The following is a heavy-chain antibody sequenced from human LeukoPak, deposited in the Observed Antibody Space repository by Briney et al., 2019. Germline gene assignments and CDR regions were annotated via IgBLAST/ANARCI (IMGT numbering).Heavy chain of an antibody. CDR2: IGVAGDT. J-gene: IGHJ3*01. D-gene: IGHD3-10*01. Sequence: PGGSLRLSCAASGFTFSSYDMHWVRQTTGKGLGWVSGIGVAGDTYYSGSMKGRFIISRENAKNSLYLQMSSLRAGDTAVYYCARDRLGSASDTFDVWGQGTMVTVSS. CDR3: ARDRLGSASDTFDV. CDR1: GFTFSSYD. V-gene: IGHV3-13*01.